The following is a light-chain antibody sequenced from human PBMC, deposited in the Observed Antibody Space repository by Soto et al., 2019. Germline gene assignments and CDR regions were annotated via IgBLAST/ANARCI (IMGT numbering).Light chain of an antibody. CDR1: QGISND. Sequence: DIQITHSPSSLSASVGDRGIITCRASQGISNDLALYQQKPGKVPQLLIYAASTLQSGVPSRFSGSGSGTDFTLTISSLQPEDVATYYCQKYNSAPWTFGQGTKVELK. CDR2: AAS. CDR3: QKYNSAPWT. V-gene: IGKV1-27*01. J-gene: IGKJ1*01.